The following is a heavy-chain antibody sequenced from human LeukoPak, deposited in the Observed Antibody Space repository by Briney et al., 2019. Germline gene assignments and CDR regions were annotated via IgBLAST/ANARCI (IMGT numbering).Heavy chain of an antibody. J-gene: IGHJ6*03. CDR1: GFTFSSYA. V-gene: IGHV3-21*01. CDR2: ISSSSSDI. CDR3: ARGGSGTYFDYYYYYMDV. D-gene: IGHD3-10*01. Sequence: GGSLRLSCAASGFTFSSYAMSWVRQAPGKGLEWVSFISSSSSDIYYADSVKGRFTISRDNAKNSLYLQMNSLRAEDTAVYYCARGGSGTYFDYYYYYMDVWGKGTTVTISS.